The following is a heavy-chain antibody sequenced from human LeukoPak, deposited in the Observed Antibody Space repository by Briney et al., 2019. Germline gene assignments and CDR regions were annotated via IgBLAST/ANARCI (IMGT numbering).Heavy chain of an antibody. CDR3: ARDRPRCYDFWSGYCNWFDP. CDR2: INPNSGGT. J-gene: IGHJ5*02. Sequence: GASVKVSCKASGYTFTGYYMHWVRQAPGQGLEWMGWINPNSGGTNYAQKFQGRVTMTRDTSISTAYTELSRLRSDDTAVYYCARDRPRCYDFWSGYCNWFDPWGQGTLVTVSS. V-gene: IGHV1-2*02. D-gene: IGHD3-3*01. CDR1: GYTFTGYY.